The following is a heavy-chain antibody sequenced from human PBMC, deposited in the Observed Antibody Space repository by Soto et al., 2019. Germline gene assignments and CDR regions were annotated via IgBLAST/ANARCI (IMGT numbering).Heavy chain of an antibody. CDR2: IYYSGNT. CDR1: GGSISSSSYC. J-gene: IGHJ4*02. D-gene: IGHD1-26*01. V-gene: IGHV4-39*01. CDR3: ARGIVGAERSFDY. Sequence: QLQLQESCPGLVKPSETLSLTCTVSGGSISSSSYCWGWIRQPPGKGLEWIGNIYYSGNTYYNPSLKSRVTISVDTSKNQFSLKVSSVTAADTAMDYCARGIVGAERSFDYWVQGTLVTVSS.